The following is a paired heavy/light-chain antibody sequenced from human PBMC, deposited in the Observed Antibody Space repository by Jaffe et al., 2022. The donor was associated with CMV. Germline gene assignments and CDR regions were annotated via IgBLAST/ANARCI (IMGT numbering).Light chain of an antibody. CDR3: QQLHSYPLT. J-gene: IGKJ4*01. CDR1: QGLRSY. CDR2: DAS. V-gene: IGKV1-9*01. Sequence: DIQLTQSPSFLSASVGDRVTITCRASQGLRSYFAWYQQRPGRAPKLLIYDASTLQSGVPSRFSGSGSGTEFTLTINSLQPEDFATYYCQQLHSYPLTFGGGTKVEIK.
Heavy chain of an antibody. CDR1: GFTFNTFA. D-gene: IGHD5-12*01. J-gene: IGHJ4*02. Sequence: EVQVVESVGGLVRPGGSLRISCEASGFTFNTFAMNWVRQAPGKGLEWVSWISTDSSQINYADSVKGRFTISRDNARNSIYLQMNSLRVEDTAVYYCARRMRDGYNGPLDHWGQGTLVTVSS. CDR3: ARRMRDGYNGPLDH. CDR2: ISTDSSQI. V-gene: IGHV3-21*06.